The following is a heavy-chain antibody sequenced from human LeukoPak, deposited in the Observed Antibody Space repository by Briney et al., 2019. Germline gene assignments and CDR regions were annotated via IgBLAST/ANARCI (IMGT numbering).Heavy chain of an antibody. CDR3: ARVGYCGGGSCYSDYYYGMDV. CDR1: GGSISSYY. J-gene: IGHJ6*02. Sequence: SETLSLTCTVSGGSISSYYWSWIRQPPGKGLEWIGYIYFSGSTNYNPSLKSRVTISVDTSKNQFSLKLSSVTAADTAVYYCARVGYCGGGSCYSDYYYGMDVWGQGTTVTVSS. D-gene: IGHD2-15*01. V-gene: IGHV4-59*01. CDR2: IYFSGST.